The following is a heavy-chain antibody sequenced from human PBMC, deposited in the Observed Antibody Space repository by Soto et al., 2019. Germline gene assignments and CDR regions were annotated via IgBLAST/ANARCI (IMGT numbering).Heavy chain of an antibody. D-gene: IGHD3-16*01. CDR1: GFKFSNYA. Sequence: PGGSLRLSCAASGFKFSNYAMSWVRQAPGKGLEWVSLISATGGGTYYADSVKGRFTISRDNSHNTLYLQVHSLTAEDTAVYYCAKDRRAGGNSAFYFDFGGQGAQVTVS. V-gene: IGHV3-23*01. J-gene: IGHJ4*02. CDR3: AKDRRAGGNSAFYFDF. CDR2: ISATGGGT.